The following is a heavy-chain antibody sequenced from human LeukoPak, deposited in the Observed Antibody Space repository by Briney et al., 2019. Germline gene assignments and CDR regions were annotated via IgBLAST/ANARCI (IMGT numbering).Heavy chain of an antibody. CDR1: GYTFTSYY. V-gene: IGHV1-46*01. J-gene: IGHJ4*02. D-gene: IGHD4-23*01. CDR3: ARGQGYGGNTGPFDY. Sequence: GASVKVSCKASGYTFTSYYMHWVRQAPGQGLEWMGIINPSGGSTSYAQKFQGRVTMTRDTSTSTAYMDLSSLRSEDTAVYYCARGQGYGGNTGPFDYWGQGTLVTVSS. CDR2: INPSGGST.